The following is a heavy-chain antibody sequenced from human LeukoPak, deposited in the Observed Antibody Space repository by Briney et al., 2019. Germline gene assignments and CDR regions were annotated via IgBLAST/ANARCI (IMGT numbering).Heavy chain of an antibody. Sequence: GGSLRLSCSVFSLTFRERAMSWVRQAPGQGPEWVGFIRSTPTGGTPEYAASVKGRFTISRDDSKGIAYLQMNSLQTEDTAVYYCTTLLSGRPDDWGQGTLVTVSS. CDR1: SLTFRERA. CDR3: TTLLSGRPDD. J-gene: IGHJ4*02. D-gene: IGHD6-6*01. V-gene: IGHV3-49*04. CDR2: IRSTPTGGTP.